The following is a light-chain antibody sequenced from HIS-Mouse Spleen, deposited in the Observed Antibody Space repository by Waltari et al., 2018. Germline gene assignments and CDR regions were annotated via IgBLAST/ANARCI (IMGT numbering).Light chain of an antibody. CDR1: SSNIGSNY. J-gene: IGLJ1*01. CDR2: RNN. Sequence: QSVLTQPPSASGTPGQRVTISCSGRSSNIGSNYVYWYQQLPGTAPKPLTYRNNQRPSGVPDRFSGSKSGTSASLAISGLRSEDEADYYCAAWDDSLSGYVFGTGTKVTVL. V-gene: IGLV1-47*01. CDR3: AAWDDSLSGYV.